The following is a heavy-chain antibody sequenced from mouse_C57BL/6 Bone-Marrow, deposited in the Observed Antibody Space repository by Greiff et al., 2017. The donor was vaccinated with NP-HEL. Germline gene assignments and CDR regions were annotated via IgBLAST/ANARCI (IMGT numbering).Heavy chain of an antibody. J-gene: IGHJ4*01. D-gene: IGHD2-1*01. CDR3: ARAYGNDARDY. V-gene: IGHV1-56*01. CDR1: GYTFTSHW. CDR2: IFPGSGST. Sequence: VQLQQSGPELVRPGASVKISCKAPGYTFTSHWMQWVRQRPGQGLEWIGEIFPGSGSTSYNEKFKGPATLTVDPSSSTAYMQLSSLSPEDSAGYCGARAYGNDARDYWGQGTSVTVSS.